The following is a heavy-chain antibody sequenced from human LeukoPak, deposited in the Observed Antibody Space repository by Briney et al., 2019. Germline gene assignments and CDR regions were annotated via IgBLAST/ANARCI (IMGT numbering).Heavy chain of an antibody. J-gene: IGHJ6*03. Sequence: GGSLRLSCAASGFTFSSYAMSWVRQAPGKGLEWVSAISGSGGSTYYADSVKGRFTISRGNSKNTLYLQMNSLRAEDTAVYYCAKRIAAAGGYYYMDVWGKGTTVTVSS. D-gene: IGHD6-13*01. CDR3: AKRIAAAGGYYYMDV. CDR2: ISGSGGST. CDR1: GFTFSSYA. V-gene: IGHV3-23*01.